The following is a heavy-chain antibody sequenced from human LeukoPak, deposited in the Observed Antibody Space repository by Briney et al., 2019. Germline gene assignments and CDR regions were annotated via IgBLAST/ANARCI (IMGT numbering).Heavy chain of an antibody. J-gene: IGHJ4*02. D-gene: IGHD6-13*01. CDR1: GFTFSSYG. CDR3: AKPPRSPAGYFDY. Sequence: GGSLRLSCAASGFTFSSYGIHWVRQAPGKGLEWVAFIRYDGSNKYYADSVKGRFTISRDNSKNTLYLQMNSLRAEDTAVYYCAKPPRSPAGYFDYWGQGSLVTVSS. CDR2: IRYDGSNK. V-gene: IGHV3-30*02.